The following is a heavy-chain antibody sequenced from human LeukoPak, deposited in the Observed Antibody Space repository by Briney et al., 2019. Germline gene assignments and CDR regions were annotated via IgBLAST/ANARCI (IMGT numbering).Heavy chain of an antibody. D-gene: IGHD5-18*01. J-gene: IGHJ4*02. CDR2: IGGGGGST. CDR3: AKDSAYSGGPFAGGFDH. Sequence: GGSLRLSCAASGFTFNSYAMSWVRQAPGKGLEWVSIIGGGGGSTSYADSVKGRFTISRDNSKNTLYLQMNSLRAEDTAVYYCAKDSAYSGGPFAGGFDHWGQGTLVTVSA. V-gene: IGHV3-23*01. CDR1: GFTFNSYA.